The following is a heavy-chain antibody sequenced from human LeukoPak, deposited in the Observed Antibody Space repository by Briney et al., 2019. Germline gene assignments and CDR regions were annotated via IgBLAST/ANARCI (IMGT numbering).Heavy chain of an antibody. J-gene: IGHJ6*03. Sequence: PGGSLRLSCAASGFTFSSYWMSWIRQPPGKGLEWIGEINHSGSTNYNPSLKSRVTISVDTSKNQFSLKLSSVTAADTAVYYCARGLNYYYYYMDVWGKGTTVTVSS. CDR1: GFTFSSYW. V-gene: IGHV4-34*01. CDR3: ARGLNYYYYYMDV. CDR2: INHSGST.